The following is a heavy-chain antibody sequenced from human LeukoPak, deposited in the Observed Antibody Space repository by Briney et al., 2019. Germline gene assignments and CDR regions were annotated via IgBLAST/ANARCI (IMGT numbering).Heavy chain of an antibody. CDR1: GFTFSSYW. V-gene: IGHV3-74*01. Sequence: GGSLRLSCAASGFTFSSYWMHWVRHAPGKGLVWVSRINSDGSTTSYADSVMGRLTISRDNAKNTLYLQMNSLRAEDTAVYYCARVIYSGWEGELSDWGQGTLVTVSS. D-gene: IGHD6-19*01. CDR3: ARVIYSGWEGELSD. CDR2: INSDGSTT. J-gene: IGHJ4*02.